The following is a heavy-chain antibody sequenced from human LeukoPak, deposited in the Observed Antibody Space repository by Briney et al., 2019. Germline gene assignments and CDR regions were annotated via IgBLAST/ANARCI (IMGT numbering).Heavy chain of an antibody. Sequence: GGSLRLSCAASGFTFSSYGMHWVRQAPGKGLQWVAVISYDGSNKYYADSVKSRFTFSRDNSKNTLYLQMNSLRAEDTAVYYCAKVGPDCSGGSCYSGLDYWGQGTLVTVSS. J-gene: IGHJ4*02. D-gene: IGHD2-15*01. CDR2: ISYDGSNK. CDR1: GFTFSSYG. V-gene: IGHV3-30*18. CDR3: AKVGPDCSGGSCYSGLDY.